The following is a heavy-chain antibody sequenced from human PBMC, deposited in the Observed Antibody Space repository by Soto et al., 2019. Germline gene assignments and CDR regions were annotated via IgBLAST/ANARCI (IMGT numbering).Heavy chain of an antibody. CDR2: MNPNSGNT. Sequence: ASVKVSCKASGYTFTSYDINWVRQATGQGLEWMGWMNPNSGNTGYAQKFQGRVTMTRNTSISTAYMELSSLRSEDTAVYYCARVSVVPAAMSFYYYYYYMDVWGKGTTVTVSS. D-gene: IGHD2-2*01. V-gene: IGHV1-8*01. J-gene: IGHJ6*03. CDR1: GYTFTSYD. CDR3: ARVSVVPAAMSFYYYYYYMDV.